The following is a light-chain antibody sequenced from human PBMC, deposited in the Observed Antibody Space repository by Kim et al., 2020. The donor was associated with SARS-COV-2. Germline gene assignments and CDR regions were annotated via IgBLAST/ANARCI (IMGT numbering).Light chain of an antibody. V-gene: IGKV4-1*01. CDR3: QQYYSTPYT. CDR1: QSVLYSSNNKNY. Sequence: DIVMTQSPGSLPVSLGERATINCKSSQSVLYSSNNKNYLAWYQQKPGQPPKLLIYWASTRESGVPDRFSGSGSVTDFTLTISSLKAEDEALDYCQQYYSTPYTFGQGTKLEI. J-gene: IGKJ2*01. CDR2: WAS.